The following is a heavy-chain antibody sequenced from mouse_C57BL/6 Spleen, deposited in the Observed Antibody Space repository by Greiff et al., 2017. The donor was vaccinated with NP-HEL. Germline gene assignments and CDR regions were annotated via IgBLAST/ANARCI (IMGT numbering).Heavy chain of an antibody. V-gene: IGHV1-82*01. CDR3: ANLYSGSSYRYFDV. CDR2: IYPGDGDT. D-gene: IGHD1-1*01. J-gene: IGHJ1*03. CDR1: GYAFSSSW. Sequence: VQLQQSGPELVKPGASVKISCKASGYAFSSSWMNWVKQRPGKGLEWIGRIYPGDGDTNYNGKFKGKATLTADKSSSTAYMQLSSLTSEDSAVSFCANLYSGSSYRYFDVWGTGTTVTVSS.